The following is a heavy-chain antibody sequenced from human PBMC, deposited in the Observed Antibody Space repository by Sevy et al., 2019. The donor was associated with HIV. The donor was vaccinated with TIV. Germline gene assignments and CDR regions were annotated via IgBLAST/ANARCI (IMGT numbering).Heavy chain of an antibody. V-gene: IGHV3-30-3*01. D-gene: IGHD3-22*01. J-gene: IGHJ3*02. Sequence: GGSLRLSCAASGFTFSSYAMHWVRQAPGKGLEWVAVISYDGSNKYYEDSVKGRFTISRDNSKNTLYLQMNSLRAEDTAVYYCARGEGSTYYYDSSGYLYAFDIWGQGTMVTVSS. CDR1: GFTFSSYA. CDR3: ARGEGSTYYYDSSGYLYAFDI. CDR2: ISYDGSNK.